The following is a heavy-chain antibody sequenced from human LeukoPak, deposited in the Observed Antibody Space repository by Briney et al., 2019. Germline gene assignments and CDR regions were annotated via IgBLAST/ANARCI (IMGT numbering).Heavy chain of an antibody. Sequence: VASVKVSCKASGYTFTSYGISWVRQAPGQGLEWMGWISAYNGNTNYAQKLQGRVTMTTDTSTSTAYMELRSLRSDDTAVYYCARDYDFWSGTYYMDVWGKGTTVTVSS. J-gene: IGHJ6*03. V-gene: IGHV1-18*01. D-gene: IGHD3-3*01. CDR1: GYTFTSYG. CDR3: ARDYDFWSGTYYMDV. CDR2: ISAYNGNT.